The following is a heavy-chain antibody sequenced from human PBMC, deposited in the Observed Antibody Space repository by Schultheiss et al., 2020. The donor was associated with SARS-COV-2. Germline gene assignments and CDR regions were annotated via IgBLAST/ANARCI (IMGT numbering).Heavy chain of an antibody. CDR2: INPNSGGT. D-gene: IGHD2-8*01. CDR3: ARYATAFFLYGMDV. J-gene: IGHJ6*02. Sequence: ASVKVSCKASGYTFTGYYMHWVRQAPGQGLEWMGWINPNSGGTNYAQKFQGRVTMTRDTSISTAYMELSRLRSEDTAVYYCARYATAFFLYGMDVWGQGTTVTVSS. CDR1: GYTFTGYY. V-gene: IGHV1-2*02.